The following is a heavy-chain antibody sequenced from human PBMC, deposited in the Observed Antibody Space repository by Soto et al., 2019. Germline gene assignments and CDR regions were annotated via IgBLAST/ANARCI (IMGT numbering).Heavy chain of an antibody. CDR2: IIPIFGTA. CDR3: AGAWIVVAANRYYYYYGMDV. CDR1: GGTFSSYA. Sequence: QVQLVQSGAAVKKPGSSVKVSCKASGGTFSSYAISWVRQAPGQGLEWMGGIIPIFGTANYAQKFQGRVTITADESTSTAYMELSSLRSEDTAVYYCAGAWIVVAANRYYYYYGMDVWGQGTTVTVSS. J-gene: IGHJ6*02. D-gene: IGHD2-15*01. V-gene: IGHV1-69*12.